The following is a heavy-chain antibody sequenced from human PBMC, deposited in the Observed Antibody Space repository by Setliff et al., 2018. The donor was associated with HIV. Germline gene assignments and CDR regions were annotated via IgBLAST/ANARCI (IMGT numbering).Heavy chain of an antibody. Sequence: SETLSLTCTVSGGSISSYYWSWIRQPPGKGLEWIGYIYTSGSTSYSPSLKSRVTISIDTSKNQFSLELTSLIAADTAVYYCAREECTSWPRVHYWGQGALVTVSS. V-gene: IGHV4-4*08. D-gene: IGHD6-13*01. J-gene: IGHJ4*02. CDR3: AREECTSWPRVHY. CDR1: GGSISSYY. CDR2: IYTSGST.